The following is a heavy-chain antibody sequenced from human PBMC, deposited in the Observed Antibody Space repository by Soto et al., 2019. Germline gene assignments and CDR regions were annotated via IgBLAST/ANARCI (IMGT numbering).Heavy chain of an antibody. CDR3: GKDIDDYYGSGRIDY. J-gene: IGHJ4*02. CDR2: ISWNSGTI. D-gene: IGHD3-10*01. CDR1: GFTFDEYA. V-gene: IGHV3-9*01. Sequence: EVQLVESGGGLVQPGRSLRASCAASGFTFDEYAMHWVRQAPGKGLEWVSGISWNSGTIHYADSVRGRFTVSRDNARNSLYLQMNSLRDEDTGLYYCGKDIDDYYGSGRIDYWGQGTPVTVSS.